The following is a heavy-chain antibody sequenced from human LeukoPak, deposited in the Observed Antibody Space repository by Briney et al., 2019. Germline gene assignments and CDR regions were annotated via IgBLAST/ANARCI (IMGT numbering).Heavy chain of an antibody. CDR2: SHYSGST. CDR1: GFTFSDYY. Sequence: GSLRLSCAASGFTFSDYYMSWIRQPPGKGLEWIGYSHYSGSTNYNPSLMSRVTISVDTSKNQFSLKLSSVTAADTAVYYCARDTGYSDYGGYGMDVWGQGTTVTVSS. CDR3: ARDTGYSDYGGYGMDV. J-gene: IGHJ6*02. V-gene: IGHV4-59*01. D-gene: IGHD5-12*01.